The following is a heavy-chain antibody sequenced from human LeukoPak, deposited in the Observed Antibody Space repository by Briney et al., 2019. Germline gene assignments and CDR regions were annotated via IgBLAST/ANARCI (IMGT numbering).Heavy chain of an antibody. CDR1: GFTFSSYA. CDR3: AKVGGYSYGYNWFDP. CDR2: ISGSGGST. J-gene: IGHJ5*02. V-gene: IGHV3-23*01. D-gene: IGHD5-18*01. Sequence: GGSLRLSCAASGFTFSSYAMSWVRQAPGKGREWVSAISGSGGSTYYADSVKGRFTISRDNSKNTLYLQMNSLRAEDTAVYYCAKVGGYSYGYNWFDPWGQGTLVTVSS.